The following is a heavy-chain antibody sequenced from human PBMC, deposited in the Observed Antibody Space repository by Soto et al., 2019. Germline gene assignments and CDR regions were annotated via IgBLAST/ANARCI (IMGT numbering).Heavy chain of an antibody. CDR1: GFTFSAYS. CDR2: VSYDGSLK. Sequence: GGSLRLSCAASGFTFSAYSINWVRQSPGKGLEWVAVVSYDGSLKFYAGSVKGRFAISRDNSMNTVYLQMNSLSPDDTAAYYCAREIRGAIGPLDYWGQGTLVTVSS. V-gene: IGHV3-30*09. CDR3: AREIRGAIGPLDY. D-gene: IGHD2-21*01. J-gene: IGHJ4*02.